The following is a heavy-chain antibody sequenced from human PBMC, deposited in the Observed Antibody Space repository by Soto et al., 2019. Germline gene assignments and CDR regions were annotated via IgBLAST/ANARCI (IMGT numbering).Heavy chain of an antibody. J-gene: IGHJ6*02. CDR2: ISYDGSNK. CDR1: GFTFSSYG. D-gene: IGHD6-13*01. Sequence: GGSLRLSCAASGFTFSSYGMHWVRQAPGKGLEWVAVISYDGSNKYYADSVKGRFTISRDNSKNTLYLQMNSLRAEDTAVYYCAKDKQQLVRAGYYGMDVWGQGTTVTVSS. CDR3: AKDKQQLVRAGYYGMDV. V-gene: IGHV3-30*18.